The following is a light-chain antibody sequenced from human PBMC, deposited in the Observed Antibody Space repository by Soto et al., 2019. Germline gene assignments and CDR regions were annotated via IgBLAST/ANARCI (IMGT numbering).Light chain of an antibody. V-gene: IGKV3-20*01. CDR2: GAS. CDR3: HEYASPPQT. Sequence: EIALTQSPDTLSLSPGERATLSCRASQALAKNYLAWYQPEPGQHHRLLIYGASNRATGIRDRFSGSGSATDFTLTISRLEPEDLAVYYCHEYASPPQTVGQGTKVEIK. J-gene: IGKJ1*01. CDR1: QALAKNY.